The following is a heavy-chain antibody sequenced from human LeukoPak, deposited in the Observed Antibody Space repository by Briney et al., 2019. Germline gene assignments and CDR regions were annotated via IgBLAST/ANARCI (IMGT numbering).Heavy chain of an antibody. CDR3: ARGHWGLDY. D-gene: IGHD7-27*01. CDR1: GFTFSSYS. V-gene: IGHV3-48*04. Sequence: PGGSLRLSCAASGFTFSSYSMNWVRQAPGKGLETVSYIYNGGDTIYYADSVRGRFTISRDNAESSLYLQMNSLRAEDTAVYYCARGHWGLDYWGRGTLVTVSS. J-gene: IGHJ4*02. CDR2: IYNGGDTI.